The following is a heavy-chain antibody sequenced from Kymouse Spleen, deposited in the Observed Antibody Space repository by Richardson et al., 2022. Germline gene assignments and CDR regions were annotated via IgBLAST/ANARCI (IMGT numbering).Heavy chain of an antibody. V-gene: IGHV3-9*01. Sequence: EVQLVESGGGLVQPGRSLRLSCAASGFTFDDYAMHWVRQAPGKGLEWVSGISWNSGSIGYADSVKGRFTISRDNAKNSLYLQMNSLRAEDTALYYCAKDREQLHYYGMDVWGQGTTVTVSS. J-gene: IGHJ6*02. CDR3: AKDREQLHYYGMDV. CDR2: ISWNSGSI. CDR1: GFTFDDYA. D-gene: IGHD6-6*01.